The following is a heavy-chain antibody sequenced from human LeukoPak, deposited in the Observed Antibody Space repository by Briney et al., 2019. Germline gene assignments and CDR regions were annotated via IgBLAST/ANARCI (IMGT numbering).Heavy chain of an antibody. V-gene: IGHV4-39*01. Sequence: PSETLSLTFNVSGGSISTTNYYWGWIRQPPGKGLEWLGNIHYSGSTYYNPSLQSRVTLSVDTSKNQFSLKLTSVTATDTAVYYCARTYPDCDYWGQGTLVTVSS. CDR3: ARTYPDCDY. CDR2: IHYSGST. D-gene: IGHD2-21*02. J-gene: IGHJ4*02. CDR1: GGSISTTNYY.